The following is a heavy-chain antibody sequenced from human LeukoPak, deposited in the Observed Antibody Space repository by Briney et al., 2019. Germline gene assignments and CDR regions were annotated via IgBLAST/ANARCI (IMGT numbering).Heavy chain of an antibody. CDR3: ARQSTKYYYFDY. CDR1: GVSISSYY. J-gene: IGHJ4*02. V-gene: IGHV4-59*01. Sequence: SETLSLTCTVSGVSISSYYWSWIRQPPGKGLEWIGYIYYSGSTNYNPSLKSRVTISVDTSKNQFSLKLSSVTAADTAVYYCARQSTKYYYFDYWGQGTLVTVSS. D-gene: IGHD3-10*01. CDR2: IYYSGST.